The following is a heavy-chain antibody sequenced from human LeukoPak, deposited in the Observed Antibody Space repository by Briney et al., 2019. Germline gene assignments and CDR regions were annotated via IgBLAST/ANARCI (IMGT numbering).Heavy chain of an antibody. CDR1: GFTFSSYS. V-gene: IGHV3-21*01. D-gene: IGHD4-17*01. J-gene: IGHJ4*02. Sequence: GGSLRLSCAASGFTFSSYSMNWIRQAPGKGLEWVSSISSSTSYIYYADSVKGRFTISKDNAKNSLYLQMNSLRAEDAAVYYCARAGGSTVSHSDYWGQGTLVTVSS. CDR3: ARAGGSTVSHSDY. CDR2: ISSSTSYI.